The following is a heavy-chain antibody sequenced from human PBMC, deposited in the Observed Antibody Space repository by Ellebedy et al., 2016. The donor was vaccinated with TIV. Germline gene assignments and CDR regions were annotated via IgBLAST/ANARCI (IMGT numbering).Heavy chain of an antibody. CDR3: AHRRVPEFLLRYFDWRNAEAFDI. D-gene: IGHD3-9*01. V-gene: IGHV2-5*02. CDR1: GFSLSTSGVG. J-gene: IGHJ3*02. CDR2: IYWDDDK. Sequence: SGPTLVKPTQTLTLTCTFSGFSLSTSGVGVGWIRQPPGKALEWLALIYWDDDKRYSPSLKSRLTITKDTSKNQVVLTMTNMDPVDTATYYCAHRRVPEFLLRYFDWRNAEAFDIWGQGAMVTVSS.